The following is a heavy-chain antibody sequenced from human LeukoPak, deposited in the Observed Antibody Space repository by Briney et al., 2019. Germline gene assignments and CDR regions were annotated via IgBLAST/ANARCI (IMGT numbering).Heavy chain of an antibody. CDR2: ISSSSSYI. D-gene: IGHD3-10*01. V-gene: IGHV3-21*01. CDR3: ARAGASYYYYYGMDV. CDR1: GFTFSSYS. J-gene: IGHJ6*02. Sequence: GGSLRLSCAASGFTFSSYSMNWVRQAPGKGLEWASSISSSSSYIYYADSVKGRFTISRDNAKNSLYLQMNSLRAEDTAVYYCARAGASYYYYYGMDVWGQGTTVTVSS.